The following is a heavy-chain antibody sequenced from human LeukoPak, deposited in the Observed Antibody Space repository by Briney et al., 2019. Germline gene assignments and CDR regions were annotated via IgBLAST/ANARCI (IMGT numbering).Heavy chain of an antibody. CDR2: ISGSSGST. CDR3: AKGDFNILTGYSYYYYMDV. Sequence: GGTLRLSCAASGFTFSSYGMNWVRQAPGKGLEWVSIISGSSGSTHYADSVKGRFTISRDNSKNTLYLQMNSLRAEDTAVYYCAKGDFNILTGYSYYYYMDVWGKGTTVTISS. D-gene: IGHD3-9*01. J-gene: IGHJ6*03. CDR1: GFTFSSYG. V-gene: IGHV3-23*01.